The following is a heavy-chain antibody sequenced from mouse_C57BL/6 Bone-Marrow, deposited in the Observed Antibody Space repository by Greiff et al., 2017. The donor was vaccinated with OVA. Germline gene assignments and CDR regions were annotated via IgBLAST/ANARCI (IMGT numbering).Heavy chain of an antibody. CDR1: GYTLTSYW. Sequence: QVQLQQPGAELVKPGASVKLSCKASGYTLTSYWMHWVKQRPGQGLAWIGRIYPNSGGTKYNGKFKGKATLTVDKTSSTAYMQLSSLTYAASAAYYCARSWLLPYVDDWGQGTTLTVSS. D-gene: IGHD2-3*01. J-gene: IGHJ2*01. CDR3: ARSWLLPYVDD. CDR2: IYPNSGGT. V-gene: IGHV1-72*01.